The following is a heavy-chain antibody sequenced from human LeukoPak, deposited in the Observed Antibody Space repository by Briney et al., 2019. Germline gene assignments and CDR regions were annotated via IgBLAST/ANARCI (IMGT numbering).Heavy chain of an antibody. CDR3: AREGITIFGVVTPI. V-gene: IGHV3-30-3*01. D-gene: IGHD3-3*01. J-gene: IGHJ3*02. CDR2: ISYDGSNK. CDR1: GFTFSSYA. Sequence: GGSLRLSCAASGFTFSSYAMHWVRQAPGKGLEWVAVISYDGSNKYYADSVKGRFTISRDNAKNSLYLQMNSLRAEDTAVYYCAREGITIFGVVTPIWGQGTMVTVSS.